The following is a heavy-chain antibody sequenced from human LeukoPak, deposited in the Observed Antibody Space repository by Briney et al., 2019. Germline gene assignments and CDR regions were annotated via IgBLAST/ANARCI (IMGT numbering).Heavy chain of an antibody. CDR3: ARFAGIAAAGTHIDY. J-gene: IGHJ4*02. D-gene: IGHD6-13*01. V-gene: IGHV1-46*01. Sequence: ASVKVSCKASGYTFTSYYMHWVRQAPGQGLEWMGIINPSGGSTSYAQKFQGRVTMTRDTSTSTVYMELSSLRSEGTAVYYCARFAGIAAAGTHIDYWGQGTLVTVSS. CDR1: GYTFTSYY. CDR2: INPSGGST.